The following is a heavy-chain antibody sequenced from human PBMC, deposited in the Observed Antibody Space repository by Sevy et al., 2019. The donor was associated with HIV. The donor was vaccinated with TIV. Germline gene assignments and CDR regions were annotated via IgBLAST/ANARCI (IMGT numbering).Heavy chain of an antibody. V-gene: IGHV3-11*01. CDR2: ISSSGETI. D-gene: IGHD5-18*01. CDR3: GGGSGYLSAFDI. CDR1: IFNLRVYD. J-gene: IGHJ3*02. Sequence: GGSLRLSCTGSIFNLRVYDMIWIRQAPGKGLEWVSYISSSGETIYYADSVKGRFIISRDNAKKAVEQQMNSRRAEDTAVYYCGGGSGYLSAFDIWGQGTMVTVSS.